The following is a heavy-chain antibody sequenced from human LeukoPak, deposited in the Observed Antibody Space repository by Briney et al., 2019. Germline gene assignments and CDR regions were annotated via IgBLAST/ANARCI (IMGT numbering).Heavy chain of an antibody. CDR1: GFTFSSYS. D-gene: IGHD3-10*01. CDR3: ARDPYGSGSPQDY. J-gene: IGHJ4*02. V-gene: IGHV3-21*01. Sequence: GGSLRLSFAASGFTFSSYSMNWVRQAPGKGLEWVSSISSSSSYIYYADSVKGRFTISRDNAKNSLYLQMNSLRAEDTAVYYCARDPYGSGSPQDYWGQGTLVTVSS. CDR2: ISSSSSYI.